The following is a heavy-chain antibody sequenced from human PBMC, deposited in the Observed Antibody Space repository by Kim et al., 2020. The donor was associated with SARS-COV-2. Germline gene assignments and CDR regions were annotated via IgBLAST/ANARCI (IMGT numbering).Heavy chain of an antibody. Sequence: GGSLRLSCAGSGFSFINYGMHWVRQAPGKGLEWVAGIWYDGSNDYYADSVKGRFTISRDNSKKMVYLQMNSLRAEDTAIYYCARGFASGISSASPSPYLDYWGQGTLVTVSS. CDR3: ARGFASGISSASPSPYLDY. J-gene: IGHJ4*02. D-gene: IGHD3-10*01. V-gene: IGHV3-33*01. CDR2: IWYDGSND. CDR1: GFSFINYG.